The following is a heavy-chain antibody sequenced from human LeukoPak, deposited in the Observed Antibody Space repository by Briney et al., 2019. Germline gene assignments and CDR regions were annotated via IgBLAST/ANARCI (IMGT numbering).Heavy chain of an antibody. CDR1: GFSFSSYE. D-gene: IGHD3-3*01. V-gene: IGHV3-48*03. CDR3: ARANTIFGVEPDYYFDY. CDR2: ISSSGGNI. Sequence: SGGSLRLSCAASGFSFSSYEMIWVRQAPGKGLEWISYISSSGGNIYYADSVKGRFTISRDNAKNSLYLQMNSLRAEDTAVYYCARANTIFGVEPDYYFDYWGQGTLVSVSS. J-gene: IGHJ4*02.